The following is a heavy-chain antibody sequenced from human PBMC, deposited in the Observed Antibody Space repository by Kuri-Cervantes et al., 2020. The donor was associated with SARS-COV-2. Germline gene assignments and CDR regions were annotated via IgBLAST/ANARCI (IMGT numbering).Heavy chain of an antibody. D-gene: IGHD6-13*01. CDR1: GGSISSSSYY. CDR2: IYYSGST. J-gene: IGHJ3*02. Sequence: GSLRLSCTVSGGSISSSSYYWGWIRQPPGKGLEWIGSIYYSGSTYYNPSLKSRVTISVDTSKNQFSLKLSSVTAADTAVYYCARGVSSWQNDAFDIWGQGTMVTVSS. V-gene: IGHV4-39*01. CDR3: ARGVSSWQNDAFDI.